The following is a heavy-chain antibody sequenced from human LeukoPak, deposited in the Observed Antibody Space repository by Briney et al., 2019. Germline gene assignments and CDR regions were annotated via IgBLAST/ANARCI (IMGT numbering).Heavy chain of an antibody. J-gene: IGHJ6*02. V-gene: IGHV3-7*01. CDR1: GFTFSSYW. D-gene: IGHD2-2*01. CDR2: IKQDGSEK. Sequence: PGGPLRLSCAASGFTFSSYWMSWVRQAPGKGLEWVANIKQDGSEKYYVDSVKGRFTISRDNAKNSLYLQMNSLRAEDTAVYYCARGALCSSTSCYSYYGMDVWGQGTTVTVSS. CDR3: ARGALCSSTSCYSYYGMDV.